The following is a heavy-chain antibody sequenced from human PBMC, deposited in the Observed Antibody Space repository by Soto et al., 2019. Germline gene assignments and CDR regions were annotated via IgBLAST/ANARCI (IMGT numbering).Heavy chain of an antibody. CDR1: GGSISSYY. Sequence: SETLSLTCTVSGGSISSYYWSWIRQPPGKGLEWIGYIYYSGSTNYNPSLKSRVTISVDTSKNQFSLKLSSVTAADTAVYYCARGSPSNDFWSGYSNWFDPWGQGTLVTVSS. V-gene: IGHV4-59*01. D-gene: IGHD3-3*01. CDR3: ARGSPSNDFWSGYSNWFDP. J-gene: IGHJ5*02. CDR2: IYYSGST.